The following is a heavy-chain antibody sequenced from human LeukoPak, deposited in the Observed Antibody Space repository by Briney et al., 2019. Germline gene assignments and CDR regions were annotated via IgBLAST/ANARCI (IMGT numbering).Heavy chain of an antibody. CDR1: GGSISSGGYY. V-gene: IGHV4-39*01. J-gene: IGHJ4*02. Sequence: SETLSLTCTVSGGSISSGGYYWGWIRQPPGNGLEWIGSIYYSGTTYYNPSLKSRVTISVDTSKNQFSLRLSSVTAADTAVYYCARHLSTPRPNFGYWGQGTLVTVSS. D-gene: IGHD6-6*01. CDR2: IYYSGTT. CDR3: ARHLSTPRPNFGY.